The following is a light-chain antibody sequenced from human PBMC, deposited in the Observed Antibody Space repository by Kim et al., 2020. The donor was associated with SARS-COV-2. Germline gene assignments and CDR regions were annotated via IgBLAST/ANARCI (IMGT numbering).Light chain of an antibody. J-gene: IGKJ1*01. CDR1: QSVINKY. CDR3: HQYGSPPWT. V-gene: IGKV3-20*01. Sequence: SPWERATLSCRATQSVINKYLAWYQQKPGQAPRLRIYGASRRATGIPDRFGGSGSGTDFALTISRLDPEDFAVYFCHQYGSPPWTFGQGTKVDIK. CDR2: GAS.